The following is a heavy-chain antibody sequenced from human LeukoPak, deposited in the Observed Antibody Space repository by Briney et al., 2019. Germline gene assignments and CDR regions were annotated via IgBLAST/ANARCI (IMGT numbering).Heavy chain of an antibody. CDR3: TTLYYYDTTGYYWRGFDY. CDR2: IYHSGST. D-gene: IGHD3-22*01. Sequence: SETLSLTCAVSGGSISNSNWWSWVRQPPGKGLEWIGEIYHSGSTNYNPSLKSRVTITVDTSENQFSLELNSVTAADTALYFCTTLYYYDTTGYYWRGFDYWGQGALVTVSS. CDR1: GGSISNSNW. V-gene: IGHV4-4*02. J-gene: IGHJ4*02.